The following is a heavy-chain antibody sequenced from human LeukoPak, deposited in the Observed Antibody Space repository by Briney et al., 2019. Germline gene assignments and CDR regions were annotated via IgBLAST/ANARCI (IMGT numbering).Heavy chain of an antibody. Sequence: GGSLRLSCSASGLTFSNSALSWVRQAPGKGLEWVSAISGSGGTTYYAGSVKGRFTISRDNSKNTLFLQMNSLRAEDTALYYCAKDRLVHDSWGQGTLVTVSS. V-gene: IGHV3-23*01. CDR1: GLTFSNSA. J-gene: IGHJ5*01. CDR2: ISGSGGTT. D-gene: IGHD6-19*01. CDR3: AKDRLVHDS.